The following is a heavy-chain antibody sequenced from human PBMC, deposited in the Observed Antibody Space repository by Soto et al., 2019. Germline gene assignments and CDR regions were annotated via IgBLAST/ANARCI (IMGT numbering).Heavy chain of an antibody. V-gene: IGHV3-30*18. J-gene: IGHJ4*02. CDR1: GFTFSRYG. CDR3: AKGGGAENGWFLDH. Sequence: PGVSLRLSCAVSGFTFSRYGMLWVRQAPGKGLEWLAVISYDGGEKNYLDAVKGRFTISRDNSKNTLYLQMNSLRPDDTALYYCAKGGGAENGWFLDHWGQGTPVTVSS. CDR2: ISYDGGEK. D-gene: IGHD6-19*01.